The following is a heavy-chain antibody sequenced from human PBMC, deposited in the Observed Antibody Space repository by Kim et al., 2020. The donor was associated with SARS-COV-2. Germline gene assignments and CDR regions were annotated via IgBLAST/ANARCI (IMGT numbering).Heavy chain of an antibody. CDR3: ARALREDGFLEWLRVNYSIDV. V-gene: IGHV4-4*02. J-gene: IGHJ6*02. CDR2: IYHSRST. CDR1: GGYISSSNW. D-gene: IGHD3-3*01. Sequence: SETLSLTCAVSGGYISSSNWRSWVRQPPGKGLEWIGEIYHSRSTHYNPSLKSRVNISVDKSKNQFSLKLSSVTAADTAVYYCARALREDGFLEWLRVNYSIDVWGQGTTVTVSS.